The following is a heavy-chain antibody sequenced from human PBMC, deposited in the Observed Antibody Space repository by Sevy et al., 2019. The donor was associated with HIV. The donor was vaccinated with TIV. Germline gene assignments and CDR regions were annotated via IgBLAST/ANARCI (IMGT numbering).Heavy chain of an antibody. Sequence: GGSLRLSCAASGFTFSTYAMTWVRQAPGKGLEWVSVITYSGVNTYYADSVKGRFTISRDNSKNKLYLQMNSLRADDTAVYYCAKDRVSGTYYTGDFDYWGQRTLVTVSS. CDR2: ITYSGVNT. V-gene: IGHV3-23*01. CDR3: AKDRVSGTYYTGDFDY. D-gene: IGHD3-10*01. CDR1: GFTFSTYA. J-gene: IGHJ4*02.